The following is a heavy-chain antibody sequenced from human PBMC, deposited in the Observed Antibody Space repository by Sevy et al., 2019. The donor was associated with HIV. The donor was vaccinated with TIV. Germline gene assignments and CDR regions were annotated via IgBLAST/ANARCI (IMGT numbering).Heavy chain of an antibody. V-gene: IGHV3-7*01. CDR2: IKQDGSEK. CDR3: ARDYS. J-gene: IGHJ4*02. CDR1: GFIFNSYW. Sequence: GGSLRLSCGASGFIFNSYWMTWVRQAPGKGLEWVATIKQDGSEKYYVDSVKGSFTISRDNVKNSVHLQMSSLRVEDTAMYYCARDYSWGQGTQVTVSS.